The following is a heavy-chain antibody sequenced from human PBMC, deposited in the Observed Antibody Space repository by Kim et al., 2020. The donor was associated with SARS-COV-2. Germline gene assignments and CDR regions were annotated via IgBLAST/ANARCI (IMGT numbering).Heavy chain of an antibody. Sequence: SETLSLTCTVSGGSISSYYWSWIRQPPGKGLEWIGYIYYSGSTNYNPSLKSRVTISVDTSKNQFSLKLSSVTAADTAVYYCARVGGYSNYGRYLGWFDPWGQGTLVTVSS. CDR2: IYYSGST. J-gene: IGHJ5*02. CDR1: GGSISSYY. V-gene: IGHV4-59*13. CDR3: ARVGGYSNYGRYLGWFDP. D-gene: IGHD4-4*01.